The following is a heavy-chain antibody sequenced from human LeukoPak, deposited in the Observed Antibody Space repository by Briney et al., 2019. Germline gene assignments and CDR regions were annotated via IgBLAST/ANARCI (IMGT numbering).Heavy chain of an antibody. V-gene: IGHV1-46*01. CDR2: INPSGGST. D-gene: IGHD2-2*01. CDR3: ARGAPQVVPAAGIDY. Sequence: ASVKVSCKASGYTFTSYYMHWVRQAPGQGLEWVGIINPSGGSTSYAQKFQGRVTMTKDTSTSTVYMELSSLRSEDTAVYYCARGAPQVVPAAGIDYWGQGTLVTVSS. CDR1: GYTFTSYY. J-gene: IGHJ4*02.